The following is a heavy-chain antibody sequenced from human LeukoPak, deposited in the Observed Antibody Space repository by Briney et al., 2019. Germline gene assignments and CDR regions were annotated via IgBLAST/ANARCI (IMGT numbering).Heavy chain of an antibody. J-gene: IGHJ4*02. CDR3: ARGYPWYSGSYGVDY. D-gene: IGHD1-26*01. CDR1: GGSFSGYY. Sequence: SETLSLTCAVHGGSFSGYYWSWIRQPPGKGLEWIGEINHSGSTNYNPSLKSRVTISVDTSKNQFSLKLSSVTAADTAVYYCARGYPWYSGSYGVDYWGQGTLVTVSS. CDR2: INHSGST. V-gene: IGHV4-34*01.